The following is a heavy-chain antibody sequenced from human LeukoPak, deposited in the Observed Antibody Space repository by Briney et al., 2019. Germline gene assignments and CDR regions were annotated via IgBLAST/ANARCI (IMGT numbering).Heavy chain of an antibody. D-gene: IGHD3-10*01. V-gene: IGHV3-23*01. J-gene: IGHJ4*02. CDR2: ISGSGGST. Sequence: PGGSLRLSCAASGFTFSSYAMSWVRQAPGKGLEWVSAISGSGGSTYYADSVKGRFTISRDNSKNTLYLQMNSLRAEDTAVYYCAKGPLTYYYGSGSFFDYWGQGTLVTVSS. CDR3: AKGPLTYYYGSGSFFDY. CDR1: GFTFSSYA.